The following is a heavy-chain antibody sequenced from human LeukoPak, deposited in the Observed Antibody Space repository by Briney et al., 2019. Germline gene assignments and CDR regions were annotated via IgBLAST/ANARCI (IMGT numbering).Heavy chain of an antibody. CDR3: ARDSEMRLRFLVRDYYYYLDV. J-gene: IGHJ6*03. D-gene: IGHD3-3*01. CDR1: GGTFSSYA. Sequence: GSSVKVSCKASGGTFSSYAISWVRQAPGQGLEWMGGIIPIFGTANYAQKFQGRVTITTDESTSTAYMELSSLRSEDTAVYYCARDSEMRLRFLVRDYYYYLDVWGKGTTVTVSS. CDR2: IIPIFGTA. V-gene: IGHV1-69*05.